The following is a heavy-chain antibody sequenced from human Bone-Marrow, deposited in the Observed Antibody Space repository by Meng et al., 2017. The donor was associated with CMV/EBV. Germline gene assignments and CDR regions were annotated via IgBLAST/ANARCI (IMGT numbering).Heavy chain of an antibody. CDR2: IIPSFGTA. J-gene: IGHJ4*02. Sequence: LGRAEAEMKKAGASVKVSCKASGRTCGSDAISWVRQAPGQGLEWMGVIIPSFGTANYAQKFQGRVTITADESTSTAYMELSSLRSEDTAVYYCARSPIVGATPYYFDYWGQGTLVTVSS. CDR1: GRTCGSDA. CDR3: ARSPIVGATPYYFDY. V-gene: IGHV1-69*01. D-gene: IGHD1-26*01.